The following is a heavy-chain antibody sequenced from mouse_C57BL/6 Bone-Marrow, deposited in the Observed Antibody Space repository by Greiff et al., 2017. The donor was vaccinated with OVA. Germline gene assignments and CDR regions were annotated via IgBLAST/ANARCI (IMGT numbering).Heavy chain of an antibody. CDR2: ISSGSSTI. D-gene: IGHD4-1*01. CDR1: GFTFSDYG. V-gene: IGHV5-17*01. J-gene: IGHJ3*01. CDR3: AKLGGCAY. Sequence: EVKVEESGGGLVKPGGSLKLSCAASGFTFSDYGMHWVRQAPEKGLEWVAYISSGSSTIYYADTVKGRFTISRDNAKNTLFLQMTSLRSEDTAMYYCAKLGGCAYWGQGTLVTVSA.